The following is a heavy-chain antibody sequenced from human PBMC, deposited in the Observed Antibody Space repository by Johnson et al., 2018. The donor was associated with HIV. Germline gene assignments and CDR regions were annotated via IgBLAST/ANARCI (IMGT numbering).Heavy chain of an antibody. CDR3: AKRFGYDNRGDQFDF. V-gene: IGHV3-30-3*02. J-gene: IGHJ3*01. D-gene: IGHD3-22*01. CDR1: GFTFSTYA. CDR2: ISYDGSNK. Sequence: QVQLVESGGGLVEPGGSLRLSCAASGFTFSTYAMHWVRQTPGKGLEWVAIISYDGSNKYYADSVKGRFTISRDNSKNTLYLQMNSLRAEDTAVYYCAKRFGYDNRGDQFDFWGQGAMVTVSS.